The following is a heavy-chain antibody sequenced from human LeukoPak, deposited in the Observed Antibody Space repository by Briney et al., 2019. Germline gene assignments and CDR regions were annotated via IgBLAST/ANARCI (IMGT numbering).Heavy chain of an antibody. J-gene: IGHJ4*02. CDR2: IGGSGAGT. CDR1: GFMFSSYA. Sequence: SGGSLRLSCAASGFMFSSYAMTWVRQAPGKGLEWVSAIGGSGAGTYYADSVKGRFTISRDNSRNTLYLQMNSLRVEDTAVYYCAKNGGDSYGTGHFDYWGQGTLVTVSS. D-gene: IGHD5-18*01. CDR3: AKNGGDSYGTGHFDY. V-gene: IGHV3-23*01.